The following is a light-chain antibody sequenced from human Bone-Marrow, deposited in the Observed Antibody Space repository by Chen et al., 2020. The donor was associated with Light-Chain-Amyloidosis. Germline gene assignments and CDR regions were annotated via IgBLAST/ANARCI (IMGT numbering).Light chain of an antibody. J-gene: IGLJ1*01. CDR1: SGDVGTYNY. CDR2: AVS. Sequence: QSALTQPASVSGSPGRSITISCTGTSGDVGTYNYVSWYQQHPGKAPKVMIYAVSNRPSGVSTRFSGSKSGNTASLTISGLQAEDEADYYCSSFTSSSSYVFGPGTKVTVL. V-gene: IGLV2-14*01. CDR3: SSFTSSSSYV.